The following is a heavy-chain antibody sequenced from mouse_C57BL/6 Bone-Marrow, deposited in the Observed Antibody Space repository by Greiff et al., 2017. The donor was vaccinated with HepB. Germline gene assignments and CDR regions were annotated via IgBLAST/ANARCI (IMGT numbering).Heavy chain of an antibody. CDR1: GFTFSSYA. Sequence: EVMLVESGGGLVKPGGSLKLSCAASGFTFSSYAMSWVRQTPEKRLERVATISDGGGYTYYPANVKGRFTISRDNAKNNLYLQMSHLKSDDTAMYYCARDRLLGGNFDDWGQGTTLTVSS. J-gene: IGHJ2*01. D-gene: IGHD2-1*01. V-gene: IGHV5-4*01. CDR2: ISDGGGYT. CDR3: ARDRLLGGNFDD.